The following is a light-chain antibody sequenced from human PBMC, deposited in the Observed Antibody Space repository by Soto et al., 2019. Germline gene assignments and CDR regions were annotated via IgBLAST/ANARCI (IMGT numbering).Light chain of an antibody. V-gene: IGLV2-14*01. CDR1: SSDVGGHNY. CDR2: EVS. J-gene: IGLJ1*01. Sequence: QSALTQPASVSGSPGQSITISCTGTSSDVGGHNYVSWYQHHPGKAPKLMIYEVSNRPSGVSNRVSGSKSGNTASLTISGLQAEDEADYYCSSYNSRGVFGTGTKLTVL. CDR3: SSYNSRGV.